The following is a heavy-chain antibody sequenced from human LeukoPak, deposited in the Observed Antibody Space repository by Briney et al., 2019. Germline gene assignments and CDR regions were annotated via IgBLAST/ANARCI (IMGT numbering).Heavy chain of an antibody. CDR1: GFTFDDYA. V-gene: IGHV3-9*01. Sequence: GGSLRLSCAASGFTFDDYAMHWVRQAPGKGLEWVSGISWNSGSIGYADSVKGRFTISRDNAKNSLYLQMNSLRAEDTALYYCAKDATFSGWWGCFDYWGQGTLVTVSS. J-gene: IGHJ4*02. CDR3: AKDATFSGWWGCFDY. D-gene: IGHD6-19*01. CDR2: ISWNSGSI.